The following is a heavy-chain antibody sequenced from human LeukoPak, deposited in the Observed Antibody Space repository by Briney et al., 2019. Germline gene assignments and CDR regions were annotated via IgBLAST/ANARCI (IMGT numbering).Heavy chain of an antibody. CDR3: AKGGSEQQLVPNYFDY. V-gene: IGHV3-23*01. Sequence: GGSLRLSCAASGFTFSSYAMSWVRQAPGKGLEWVSAISGSGGSTYYADSVKGRFTISRDNSKNTLYLQMNSLRAEDTAVYYCAKGGSEQQLVPNYFDYWGQGTLVTVSS. D-gene: IGHD6-13*01. J-gene: IGHJ4*02. CDR2: ISGSGGST. CDR1: GFTFSSYA.